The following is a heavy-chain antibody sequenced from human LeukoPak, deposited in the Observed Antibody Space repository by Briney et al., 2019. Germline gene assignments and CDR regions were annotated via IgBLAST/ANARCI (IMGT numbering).Heavy chain of an antibody. V-gene: IGHV3-48*03. CDR3: AREGRVSGYDFDC. CDR1: GFTFSSYE. Sequence: PGGSLRLSCAASGFTFSSYEMNWVRQAPGKGLEWVSYISSSGSTIYYADSVKGRFTISRDNAKNTLYLQMNSLRVEDTAVYYCAREGRVSGYDFDCWGQGTLVTVSS. D-gene: IGHD5-12*01. CDR2: ISSSGSTI. J-gene: IGHJ4*02.